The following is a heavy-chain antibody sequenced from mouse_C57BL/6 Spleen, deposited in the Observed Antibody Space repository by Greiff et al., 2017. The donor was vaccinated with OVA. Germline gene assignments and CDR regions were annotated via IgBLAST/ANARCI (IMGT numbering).Heavy chain of an antibody. J-gene: IGHJ1*03. CDR1: GYSFTDYN. CDR2: INPNYGTT. Sequence: EVQLQQSGPELVKPGASVKISCKASGYSFTDYNMNWVKQNNGKSLEWIGVINPNYGTTSYNHKFKGKATLTVDQSYNTAYMQLNSLTSEDSAVYYCARDYYGSSYASYWYFDVWGTGTTVTVSS. V-gene: IGHV1-39*01. CDR3: ARDYYGSSYASYWYFDV. D-gene: IGHD1-1*01.